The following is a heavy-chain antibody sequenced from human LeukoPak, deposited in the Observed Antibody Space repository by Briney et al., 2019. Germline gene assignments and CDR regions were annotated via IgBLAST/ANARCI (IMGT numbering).Heavy chain of an antibody. Sequence: TGGSLRLSCAASGFTFSSYSMNWVRQAPGKGLEWVSSISSSSSYIYYADSVKGRFTISRDNAKNSLYLQVNSLRAEDTAVYYCPRDKHGTESYSSGWYHFFDYGGQGTLVTVSS. D-gene: IGHD6-19*01. CDR1: GFTFSSYS. CDR2: ISSSSSYI. V-gene: IGHV3-21*01. J-gene: IGHJ4*02. CDR3: PRDKHGTESYSSGWYHFFDY.